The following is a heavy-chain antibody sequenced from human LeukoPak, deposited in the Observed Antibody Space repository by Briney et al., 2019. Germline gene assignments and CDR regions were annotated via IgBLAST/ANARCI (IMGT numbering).Heavy chain of an antibody. CDR1: GFTFSSYW. Sequence: GGSLGLSCAASGFTFSSYWMSWVRQAPGKGLEWVANIKQDGSEKYYVDSVKGRFTISRDNAKNSLYLQMNSLRAEDTAVYYCAREGGLGSLDYWGQGTLVTVSS. CDR2: IKQDGSEK. J-gene: IGHJ4*02. V-gene: IGHV3-7*01. D-gene: IGHD3-10*01. CDR3: AREGGLGSLDY.